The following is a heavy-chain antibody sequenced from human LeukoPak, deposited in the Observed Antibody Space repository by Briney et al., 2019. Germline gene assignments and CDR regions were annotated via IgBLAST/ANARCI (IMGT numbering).Heavy chain of an antibody. CDR2: IYYSGST. D-gene: IGHD3-22*01. J-gene: IGHJ4*02. CDR1: GYSISSSNW. Sequence: PSDTLSLTCAVSGYSISSSNWWGWIRQPPGKGLEWIGYIYYSGSTYYNPSLKSRVTISVDTSKNQFSLKLSSVTAADTAVYYCAREDYYDSSGVDYWGQGTLVTVSS. V-gene: IGHV4-28*03. CDR3: AREDYYDSSGVDY.